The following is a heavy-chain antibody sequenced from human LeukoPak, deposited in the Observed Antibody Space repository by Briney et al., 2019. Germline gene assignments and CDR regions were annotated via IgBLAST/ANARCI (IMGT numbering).Heavy chain of an antibody. V-gene: IGHV4-59*01. Sequence: SETLSLTCTVSGGSISSYYWSWIRQPPGKRLEWIGYIYYSGSTNYNPSLKSRVTISVDTSKNQFSLKLSSVTAADTAVYYCARGGYCSGGSCYGVYWFDPWGQGTLVTVSS. CDR1: GGSISSYY. J-gene: IGHJ5*02. D-gene: IGHD2-15*01. CDR2: IYYSGST. CDR3: ARGGYCSGGSCYGVYWFDP.